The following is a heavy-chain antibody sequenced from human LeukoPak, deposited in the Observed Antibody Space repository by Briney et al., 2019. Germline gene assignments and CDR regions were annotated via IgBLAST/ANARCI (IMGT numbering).Heavy chain of an antibody. J-gene: IGHJ4*02. D-gene: IGHD4-23*01. CDR2: ISGSGGNT. V-gene: IGHV3-23*01. Sequence: GGSLRLSCAASGFTFSDYYMSWIRQAPGKGLDWVSAISGSGGNTYYADSVKGRFTISRDNSKNTLYLQMNSLRAEDTAVYYCAKDQYGGNPQYYFDYWGQGTLVTVSS. CDR1: GFTFSDYY. CDR3: AKDQYGGNPQYYFDY.